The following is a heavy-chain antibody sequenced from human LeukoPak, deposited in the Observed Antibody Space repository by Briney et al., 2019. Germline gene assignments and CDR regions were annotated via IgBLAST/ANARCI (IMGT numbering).Heavy chain of an antibody. CDR2: IYSGDSDA. CDR1: GYSFTSYW. Sequence: GESLKISCKGSGYSFTSYWIGWGRQMPGKGLKWMGIIYSGDSDARYSPSFQGQVTISADKSISTAYLQWSRLKASDTAMYYCARRRDLYSGSYYPFDYWGQGTLVTVSS. J-gene: IGHJ4*02. CDR3: ARRRDLYSGSYYPFDY. D-gene: IGHD1-26*01. V-gene: IGHV5-51*01.